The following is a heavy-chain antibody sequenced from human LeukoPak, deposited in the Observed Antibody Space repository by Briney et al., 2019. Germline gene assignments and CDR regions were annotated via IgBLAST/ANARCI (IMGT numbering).Heavy chain of an antibody. J-gene: IGHJ4*02. V-gene: IGHV1-18*01. D-gene: IGHD2-15*01. CDR2: ISTYNGKT. Sequence: ASVKVSCKASGYTFTSYGISWVRQAPGQGPEWMGWISTYNGKTNYAQKFQGRVTMTEDTSTDTAYMELSSLRSEDTAVYCCATVRYCSGGSCYSGNSLFDYWGQGTLVTVSS. CDR3: ATVRYCSGGSCYSGNSLFDY. CDR1: GYTFTSYG.